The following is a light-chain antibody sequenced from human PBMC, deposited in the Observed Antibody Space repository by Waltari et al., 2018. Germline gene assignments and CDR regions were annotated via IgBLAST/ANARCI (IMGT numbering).Light chain of an antibody. CDR1: QSVGTS. CDR2: GTF. Sequence: EIVLKQSPGTLSLSPGERATLSCRASQSVGTSLAWYQQKRGQAPRLLIYGTFSKATGIPDRFSGSGSGTDFSLTISRLEPEDYAVYYCQHYVRLPATFGQGTKVEIK. V-gene: IGKV3-20*01. J-gene: IGKJ1*01. CDR3: QHYVRLPAT.